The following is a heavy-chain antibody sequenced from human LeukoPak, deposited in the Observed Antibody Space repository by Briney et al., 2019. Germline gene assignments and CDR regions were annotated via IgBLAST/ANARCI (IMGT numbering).Heavy chain of an antibody. V-gene: IGHV1-2*02. CDR1: GYTFTGYY. CDR3: ARSAGTIFGVVTDAFDI. D-gene: IGHD3-3*01. Sequence: ASVKVSCKAYGYTFTGYYMHWVRQPPGQGLEWMGWINPNGCGTNYAQKFQGRVTMTRDTSISTAYMELSRLRSDDTAVYYGARSAGTIFGVVTDAFDIWGQGTMVTVSS. CDR2: INPNGCGT. J-gene: IGHJ3*02.